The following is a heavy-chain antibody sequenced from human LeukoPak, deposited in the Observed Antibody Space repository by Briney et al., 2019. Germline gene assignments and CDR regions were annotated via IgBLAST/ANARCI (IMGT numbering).Heavy chain of an antibody. D-gene: IGHD6-19*01. CDR3: ATAQYSSEGDGMDV. Sequence: ASVKVSCKVSGYTPTELSMHWVRQSPGQRLECVGGFDPEDGETIYAQKFQGRVTMTEDTSTDTAYMELSSLRPGDTAVYYCATAQYSSEGDGMDVWGQGTTVTVSS. CDR2: FDPEDGET. V-gene: IGHV1-24*01. J-gene: IGHJ6*02. CDR1: GYTPTELS.